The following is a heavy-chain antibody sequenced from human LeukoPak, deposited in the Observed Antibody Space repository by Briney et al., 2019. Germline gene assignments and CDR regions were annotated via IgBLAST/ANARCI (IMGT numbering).Heavy chain of an antibody. CDR2: IYYSGST. J-gene: IGHJ4*02. CDR1: GGSISSGSYY. V-gene: IGHV4-39*07. CDR3: ARTDSSGYYFDY. D-gene: IGHD3-22*01. Sequence: SETLSLTCTVSGGSISSGSYYWGWIRQPPGKGLEWIGSIYYSGSTYYNPSLKSRATISVDTSKNLFSLRLTSVTAVDTAVYYCARTDSSGYYFDYWGQGTLVTVSS.